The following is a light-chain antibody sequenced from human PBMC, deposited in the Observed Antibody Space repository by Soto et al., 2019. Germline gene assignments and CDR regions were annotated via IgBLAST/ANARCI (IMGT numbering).Light chain of an antibody. CDR1: QSVSSSY. V-gene: IGKV3-20*01. CDR2: GAS. J-gene: IGKJ1*01. CDR3: QQYGSSPRT. Sequence: EIVLTQSPGTLSLSPGETATLSCRASQSVSSSYIAWYQQSPGQAPRLLIYGASNRATGIPDRFSGSGSGTDFTLTISRLEPEDFAVYYCQQYGSSPRTLGQGTKVDIK.